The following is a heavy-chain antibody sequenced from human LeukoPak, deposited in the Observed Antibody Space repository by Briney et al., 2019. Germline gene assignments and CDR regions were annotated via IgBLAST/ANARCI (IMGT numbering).Heavy chain of an antibody. CDR2: ISSSGSTI. V-gene: IGHV3-48*03. D-gene: IGHD1-26*01. CDR1: GFTFSSYE. J-gene: IGHJ4*02. Sequence: GGSLRLSCAASGFTFSSYEMNWVRQAPGKGLEWVSYISSSGSTIYYADSVRGRFTISRDNAKNSLYLQMNSLRAEDTAVYYCARGDSGSYYFDYWGQGTLVTVSS. CDR3: ARGDSGSYYFDY.